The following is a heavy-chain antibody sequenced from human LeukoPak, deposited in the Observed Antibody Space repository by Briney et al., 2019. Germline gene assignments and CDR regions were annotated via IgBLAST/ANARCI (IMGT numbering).Heavy chain of an antibody. CDR3: ARVEITMVRGVPSRLNY. V-gene: IGHV1-2*06. D-gene: IGHD3-10*01. Sequence: ASVKVSCKASGYTFTGHYMHWVRQAPGQGLEWIGRINPNSGGTNYAQKFQGRVTMTRDTSISTAYMELSRLRSDDTAVYYCARVEITMVRGVPSRLNYWGQGTLVTVSS. J-gene: IGHJ4*02. CDR2: INPNSGGT. CDR1: GYTFTGHY.